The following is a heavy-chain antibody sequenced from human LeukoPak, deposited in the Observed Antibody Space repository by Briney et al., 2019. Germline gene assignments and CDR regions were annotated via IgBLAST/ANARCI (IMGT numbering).Heavy chain of an antibody. CDR3: ARDLITISVYDYYYMDV. CDR1: GYTFTSYY. CDR2: INPSGGST. D-gene: IGHD3-3*01. V-gene: IGHV1-46*03. J-gene: IGHJ6*03. Sequence: ASVKVSCKASGYTFTSYYMHWVRQAPGQGLEWMGIINPSGGSTSYAQKFQGRVTMTRDTSTSTVYMELSSLRSEDTAAYYCARDLITISVYDYYYMDVWGKGTTVTVSS.